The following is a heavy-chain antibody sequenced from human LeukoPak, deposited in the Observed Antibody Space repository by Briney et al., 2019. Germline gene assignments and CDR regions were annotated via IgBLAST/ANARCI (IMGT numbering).Heavy chain of an antibody. J-gene: IGHJ3*01. V-gene: IGHV3-23*01. D-gene: IGHD5-24*01. CDR1: GFXFSVAA. CDR3: AKDIQLST. Sequence: GGSLGLSCAASGFXFSVAAMTWVRQAPGKGLEWVSLIGASGESTYYADSVKGRFTISRDNSKNTLSLQMNSLRVEDTAMYFCAKDIQLSTWGLGTMVTVSS. CDR2: IGASGEST.